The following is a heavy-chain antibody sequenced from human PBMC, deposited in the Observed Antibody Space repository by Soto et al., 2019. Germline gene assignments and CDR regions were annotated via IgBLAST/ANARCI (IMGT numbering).Heavy chain of an antibody. D-gene: IGHD6-19*01. CDR1: GYTFTGYA. J-gene: IGHJ4*02. CDR3: ARAVAVAADFDY. V-gene: IGHV1-3*01. Sequence: ASVKVSCKASGYTFTGYAMHWVRQAPGQRIEWMGWINAGNGNTKYSQKFQGRVTITRDTSASTAYMELSSLRSEDTAVYYCARAVAVAADFDYWGQGTLVTVS. CDR2: INAGNGNT.